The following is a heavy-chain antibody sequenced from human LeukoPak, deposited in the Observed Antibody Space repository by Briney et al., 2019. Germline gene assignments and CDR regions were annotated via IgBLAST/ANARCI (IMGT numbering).Heavy chain of an antibody. CDR2: INPNSGGT. J-gene: IGHJ6*02. CDR3: ARGIASSWPYYYYGMGV. D-gene: IGHD6-13*01. CDR1: GYTFTGYY. V-gene: IGHV1-2*02. Sequence: ASVKVSCKASGYTFTGYYMHWVRQAPGQGLEWMGWINPNSGGTNYAQKFQGRVTMTRDTSISTAYMELSRLRSDDTAVYYCARGIASSWPYYYYGMGVWGQGTTVTVSS.